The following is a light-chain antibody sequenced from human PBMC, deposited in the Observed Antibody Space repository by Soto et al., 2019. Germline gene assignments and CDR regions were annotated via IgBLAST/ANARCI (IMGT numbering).Light chain of an antibody. CDR2: NVS. J-gene: IGLJ1*01. Sequence: QSALTQPASGSGSPGQSITISCTGTSRDVGGYNSVSWYQQHPGKAPKLMIYNVSNRPSGISDRFSGSRSGNTASLTISGLQAEDEADYYCSSYTSSSTYVFGTGTKVTVL. CDR1: SRDVGGYNS. CDR3: SSYTSSSTYV. V-gene: IGLV2-14*03.